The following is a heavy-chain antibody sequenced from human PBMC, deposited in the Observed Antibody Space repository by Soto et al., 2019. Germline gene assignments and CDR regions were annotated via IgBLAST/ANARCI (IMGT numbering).Heavy chain of an antibody. CDR2: IKSKTDGGTT. V-gene: IGHV3-15*01. Sequence: PGGSLRLSCAASGFTFTNAWISWVRQAPGKGLEWVGRIKSKTDGGTTDYAAPVKGRFTISRDDSKNTLYLQMNGLKTEDTAVYYCTTARGTYGAEYFQHWGQGTLVTVSS. CDR3: TTARGTYGAEYFQH. D-gene: IGHD4-17*01. J-gene: IGHJ1*01. CDR1: GFTFTNAW.